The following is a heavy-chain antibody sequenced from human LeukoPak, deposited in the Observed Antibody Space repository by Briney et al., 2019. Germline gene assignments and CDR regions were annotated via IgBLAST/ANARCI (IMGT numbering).Heavy chain of an antibody. CDR1: GYTFTSYG. CDR2: INPNSGGT. CDR3: ARDATGTRPITFDMDV. J-gene: IGHJ6*02. D-gene: IGHD1/OR15-1a*01. V-gene: IGHV1-2*04. Sequence: ASVKVSCTASGYTFTSYGISWVRQAPGQGLEWMGWINPNSGGTNYAQKFQGWVTMTRDTSISTAYMELSRLRSDDTAVYYCARDATGTRPITFDMDVWGQGTTVTVSS.